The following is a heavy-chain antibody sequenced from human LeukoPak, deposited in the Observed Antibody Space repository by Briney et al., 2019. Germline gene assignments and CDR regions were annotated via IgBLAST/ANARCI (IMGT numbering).Heavy chain of an antibody. CDR1: SGSISTSNYY. CDR3: ARDTAHSFVS. Sequence: SETLSLTCTVSSGSISTSNYYWGWVRQPPGKALEWIGNIFYSGSTYYSPSLKSRVTISLDTSRNQFSLKLNSVTAADTAVYFCARDTAHSFVSWGQGTPVTVSS. V-gene: IGHV4-39*07. J-gene: IGHJ5*01. CDR2: IFYSGST. D-gene: IGHD2-21*02.